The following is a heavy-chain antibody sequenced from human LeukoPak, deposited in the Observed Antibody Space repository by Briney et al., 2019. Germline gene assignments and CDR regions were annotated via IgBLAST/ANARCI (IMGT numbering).Heavy chain of an antibody. CDR1: GFTFSSYG. CDR3: ARDSGSNYVYYYSYMDV. Sequence: GRSLRLSCAASGFTFSSYGMHWVRQAPGKGLEWVAVIWYDGSNKYYADSVKGRFTISRDNSKNTPYLQMNSLRAEDTAVYYCARDSGSNYVYYYSYMDVWGKGTTVTVSS. CDR2: IWYDGSNK. J-gene: IGHJ6*03. V-gene: IGHV3-33*01. D-gene: IGHD4-11*01.